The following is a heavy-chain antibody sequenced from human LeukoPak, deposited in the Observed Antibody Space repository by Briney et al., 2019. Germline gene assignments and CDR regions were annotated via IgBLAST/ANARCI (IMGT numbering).Heavy chain of an antibody. D-gene: IGHD3-9*01. CDR1: GGSISSYY. V-gene: IGHV4-59*01. Sequence: SETLSLTCTVSGGSISSYYWSWIRQPPGKGLEWIGYIYDSESSNYNPSLKSRVTILIDTSKDQFSLKLSSVTAADTAVYYCANEFDNYFDYWGQGTLVTVSS. CDR2: IYDSESS. J-gene: IGHJ4*02. CDR3: ANEFDNYFDY.